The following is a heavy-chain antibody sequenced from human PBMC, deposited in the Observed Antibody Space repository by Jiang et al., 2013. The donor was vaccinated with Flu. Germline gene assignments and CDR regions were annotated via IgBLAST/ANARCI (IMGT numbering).Heavy chain of an antibody. V-gene: IGHV4-30-4*01. CDR3: AREAAPRSNTAMVNARVSYFDY. Sequence: GPGLVKPSQTLSLTCTVSGGSISSGDYYWSWIRQPPGKGLEWIGYIYYSGSTYYNPSLKSRVTISVDTSKNQFSLKLSSVTAADTAVYYCAREAAPRSNTAMVNARVSYFDYWGQGTLVTVS. D-gene: IGHD5-18*01. CDR1: GGSISSGDYY. CDR2: IYYSGST. J-gene: IGHJ4*02.